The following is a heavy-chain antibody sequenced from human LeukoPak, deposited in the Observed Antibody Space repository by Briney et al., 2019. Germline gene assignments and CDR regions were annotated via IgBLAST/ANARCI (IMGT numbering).Heavy chain of an antibody. D-gene: IGHD6-19*01. J-gene: IGHJ4*02. Sequence: KTSETLSLTCTVSGGSISSSSYYWGWIRQPPGKGLEWIGSIYYSGSTYYNPSLKSRVTISVDTSKNQFSLKLSSVTAADTAVYYCAREPKTYSGWDYFDYWGQGTLVTVSS. V-gene: IGHV4-39*02. CDR3: AREPKTYSGWDYFDY. CDR2: IYYSGST. CDR1: GGSISSSSYY.